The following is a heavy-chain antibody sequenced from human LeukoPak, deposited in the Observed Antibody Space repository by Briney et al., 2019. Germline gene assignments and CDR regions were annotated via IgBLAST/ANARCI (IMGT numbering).Heavy chain of an antibody. CDR3: ARRHTSCYRAGECYFDY. J-gene: IGHJ4*02. CDR1: GGSISSSSYY. CDR2: IYYSGST. V-gene: IGHV4-39*01. Sequence: KPSETLSLTCTVSGGSISSSSYYWGWIRQPPGKGLEWIGSIYYSGSTYYNPSLKSRVTISVDTSKNQFSLKLSSVTAADTAVYYCARRHTSCYRAGECYFDYWGQGTLVTVSS. D-gene: IGHD2-2*02.